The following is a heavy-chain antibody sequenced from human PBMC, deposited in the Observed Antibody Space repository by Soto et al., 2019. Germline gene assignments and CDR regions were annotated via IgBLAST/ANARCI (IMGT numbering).Heavy chain of an antibody. D-gene: IGHD5-18*01. V-gene: IGHV4-39*07. J-gene: IGHJ4*02. CDR3: ARDHPHSYGVYYFDY. Sequence: SETLSLTCSVSGVSMGGSSSYWGWVRQAPGKGLEWIGSLYYTGSTYYNPSLKSRVTMSVDTSKNQFSLKVNSVTAADTAVYYCARDHPHSYGVYYFDYWGQGTPVTVSS. CDR2: LYYTGST. CDR1: GVSMGGSSSY.